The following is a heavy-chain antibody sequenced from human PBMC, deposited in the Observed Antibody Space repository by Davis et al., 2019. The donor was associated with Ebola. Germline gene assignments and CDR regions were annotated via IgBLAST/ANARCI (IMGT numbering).Heavy chain of an antibody. V-gene: IGHV2-70*11. Sequence: SGPTLVKPTQTLTLTCTFSGFSLSTSGMCVSWIRQPPGKALEWLARIDWDDDKYYSTSLKTRLTISKDTSKNQVVLTMTNMDPVDTATYYCARIRKSVYSSGWSQLANYVDYYGMDVWGQGTTVTVSS. D-gene: IGHD6-19*01. CDR2: IDWDDDK. CDR3: ARIRKSVYSSGWSQLANYVDYYGMDV. CDR1: GFSLSTSGMC. J-gene: IGHJ6*02.